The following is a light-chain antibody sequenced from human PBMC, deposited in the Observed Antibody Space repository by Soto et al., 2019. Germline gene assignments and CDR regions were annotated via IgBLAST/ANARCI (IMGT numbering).Light chain of an antibody. V-gene: IGKV2-28*01. J-gene: IGKJ1*01. CDR3: MQALQTPPT. CDR1: QSLLHSNGYTY. CDR2: LGS. Sequence: DIVMTQSPLSLPVTPGEPASISCRSSQSLLHSNGYTYLDWYLQKPGQSPQALIYLGSNRASGVPDRFSGSGSGTDFTLKISRVEAEDVGVYYCMQALQTPPTFGQGTKVEIK.